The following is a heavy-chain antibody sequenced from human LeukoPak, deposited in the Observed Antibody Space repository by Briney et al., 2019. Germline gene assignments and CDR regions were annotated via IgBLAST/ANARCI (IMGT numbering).Heavy chain of an antibody. CDR2: IYTSGST. J-gene: IGHJ4*02. CDR3: ARDDVAGIVGATPGDY. V-gene: IGHV4-4*07. Sequence: SETLSLTCTVSGGSISSYYWSWIRQPAGKGLEWIGRIYTSGSTNYNPSLKSRVTMSVDTSKNQFSLKLSSVTAADTAVYYCARDDVAGIVGATPGDYWGQGTLVTVSS. CDR1: GGSISSYY. D-gene: IGHD1-26*01.